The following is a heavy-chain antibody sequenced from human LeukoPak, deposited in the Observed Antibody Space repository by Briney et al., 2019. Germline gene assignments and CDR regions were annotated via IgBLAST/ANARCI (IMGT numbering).Heavy chain of an antibody. J-gene: IGHJ4*02. V-gene: IGHV4-34*01. Sequence: SETLSLTCAVYGGSFNGYYWSWIRQPPGKGLEWIGEINHSGSTNYNPSLKSRVTISVDTSKNQFSLKLSSVTAADTAVYYCARGITMVRGADLWGQGTLVTVSS. CDR1: GGSFNGYY. CDR3: ARGITMVRGADL. CDR2: INHSGST. D-gene: IGHD3-10*01.